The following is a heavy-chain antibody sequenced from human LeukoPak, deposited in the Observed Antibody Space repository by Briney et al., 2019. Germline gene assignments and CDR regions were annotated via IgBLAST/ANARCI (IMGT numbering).Heavy chain of an antibody. Sequence: GESLKISRKGSGYSFTSYWIGWVRQMPGKGLEWMGVIYPGDSDTRYSPSFQGQVTISADKSISTAYLQWSSLKASDTAMYYCARHGRVGTTTGWFDPWGQGTLVTVSS. J-gene: IGHJ5*02. D-gene: IGHD1-26*01. CDR3: ARHGRVGTTTGWFDP. CDR1: GYSFTSYW. CDR2: IYPGDSDT. V-gene: IGHV5-51*01.